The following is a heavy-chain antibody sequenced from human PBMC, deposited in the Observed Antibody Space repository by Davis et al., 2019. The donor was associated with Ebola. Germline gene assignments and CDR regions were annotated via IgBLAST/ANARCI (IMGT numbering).Heavy chain of an antibody. J-gene: IGHJ3*02. Sequence: ASVKVSCKASGYTFANYAIHWVRQAPGQRLEWMGWINAGNGNTKYSQKFQGRVTITRDTSASTAYMELSSLRSEDTAVYYCARDPICTNGVCYRLGAFDIWGQGTMVTVSS. V-gene: IGHV1-3*01. D-gene: IGHD2-8*01. CDR2: INAGNGNT. CDR1: GYTFANYA. CDR3: ARDPICTNGVCYRLGAFDI.